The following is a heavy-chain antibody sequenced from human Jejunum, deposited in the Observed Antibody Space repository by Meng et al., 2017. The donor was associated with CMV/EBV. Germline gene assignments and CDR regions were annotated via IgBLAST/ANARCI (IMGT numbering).Heavy chain of an antibody. J-gene: IGHJ6*02. CDR2: ISYDGSNK. Sequence: SGFTFSAYGMHWVRQAPGKGLEWVAVISYDGSNKYYADSVKGRFTISRDNSKNTLYLQMNSLRAEDTAVYYCARATISSLSGMDVWGQGTTVTVSS. V-gene: IGHV3-30-3*01. D-gene: IGHD3-9*01. CDR1: GFTFSAYG. CDR3: ARATISSLSGMDV.